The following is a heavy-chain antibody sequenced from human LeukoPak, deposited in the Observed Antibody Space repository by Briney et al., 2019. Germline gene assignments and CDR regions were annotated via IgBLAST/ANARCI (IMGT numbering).Heavy chain of an antibody. D-gene: IGHD1-1*01. CDR1: GYTFTGYY. CDR3: ARDRYNWNDGYFDY. V-gene: IGHV1-2*02. CDR2: INPNSGGT. J-gene: IGHJ4*02. Sequence: ASVKVSCKASGYTFTGYYMHWVRQAPGQGLEWMGWINPNSGGTNYAQKFQGRVTMTRDTSISTAYMELSRLRSDDTAVYYCARDRYNWNDGYFDYWGQGTLVTVYS.